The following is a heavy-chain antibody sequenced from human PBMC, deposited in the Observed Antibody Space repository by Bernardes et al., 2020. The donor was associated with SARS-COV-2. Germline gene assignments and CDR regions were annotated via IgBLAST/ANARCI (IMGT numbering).Heavy chain of an antibody. D-gene: IGHD2-2*01. Sequence: GSLRLSCAASGFTFSSYWMSWVRQAPGKGLEWVANIEQDGSEKYYVDSVKGRFTISRDNAKNSLYLQMNSLRAEDTAVYYCARDRRPIIVVVPAATPIFHWFDPWGQGTLVTVSS. V-gene: IGHV3-7*05. CDR3: ARDRRPIIVVVPAATPIFHWFDP. CDR2: IEQDGSEK. CDR1: GFTFSSYW. J-gene: IGHJ5*02.